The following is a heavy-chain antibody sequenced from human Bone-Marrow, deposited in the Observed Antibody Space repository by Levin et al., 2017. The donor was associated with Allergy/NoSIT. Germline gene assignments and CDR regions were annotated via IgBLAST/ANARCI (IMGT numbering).Heavy chain of an antibody. V-gene: IGHV4-61*01. CDR1: GGSVSSGSYY. CDR3: ARGRAGIFDY. J-gene: IGHJ4*02. D-gene: IGHD6-19*01. Sequence: SETLSLTCTVSGGSVSSGSYYWSWIRQPPGKGLEWIGYIYYSGSTNYNPSLKSRVTISVDTSKNQFSLKLSSVTAADTAVYYCARGRAGIFDYWGQGTLVTVSS. CDR2: IYYSGST.